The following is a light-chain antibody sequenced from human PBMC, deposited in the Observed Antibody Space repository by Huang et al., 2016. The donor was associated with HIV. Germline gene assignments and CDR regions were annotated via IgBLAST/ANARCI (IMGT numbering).Light chain of an antibody. CDR2: WAY. V-gene: IGKV4-1*01. CDR3: QQYYTASIT. J-gene: IGKJ5*01. Sequence: DIVMTQSPDSLAVSLGERASIHCKSSQSLLYSSNNKSSLAWYQQRPGQPPKTIIYWAYTRDFGVPARFSGSGSGEDFTLTINNLQAEDAAVYYCQQYYTASITFGQGTRLEIK. CDR1: QSLLYSSNNKSS.